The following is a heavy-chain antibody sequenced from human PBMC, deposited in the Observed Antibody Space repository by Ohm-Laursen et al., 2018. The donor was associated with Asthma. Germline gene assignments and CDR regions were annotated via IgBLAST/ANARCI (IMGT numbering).Heavy chain of an antibody. CDR1: GYTFTSYD. CDR2: IIPIFDTT. D-gene: IGHD3-22*01. J-gene: IGHJ6*02. V-gene: IGHV1-69*13. Sequence: ASVKVSCKASGYTFTSYDINWVRQATGQGLEWVGAIIPIFDTTNYAQKFQGRVTITADESTSTAYMELSSLRSEDTAVYYCARGRYDSSDYDLYGLDVWGQGTTVTVSS. CDR3: ARGRYDSSDYDLYGLDV.